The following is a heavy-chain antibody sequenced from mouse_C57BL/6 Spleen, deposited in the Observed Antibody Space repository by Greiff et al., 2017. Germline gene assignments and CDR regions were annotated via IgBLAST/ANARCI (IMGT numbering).Heavy chain of an antibody. Sequence: EVKVEESGGGLVQPGGSMKLSCAASGFTFSDAWMDWVRQSPEKGLEWVAEIRNKANNHATYYAESVKGRFTISRDDSKSSVYLQMNSLRAEDTGIYYCTRPLYYGSSSWLAYWGQGTLVTVSA. CDR2: IRNKANNHAT. V-gene: IGHV6-6*01. CDR1: GFTFSDAW. J-gene: IGHJ3*01. CDR3: TRPLYYGSSSWLAY. D-gene: IGHD1-1*01.